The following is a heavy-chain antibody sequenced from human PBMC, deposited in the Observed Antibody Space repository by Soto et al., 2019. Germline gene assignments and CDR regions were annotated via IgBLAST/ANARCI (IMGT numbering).Heavy chain of an antibody. CDR1: GGSISSAGHY. V-gene: IGHV4-31*03. J-gene: IGHJ6*02. CDR3: ARESGGYDSSTRYGLDV. Sequence: LSLTCSVSGGSISSAGHYWTWIRQQPGKGLEWIGYIYYSGSTDYNPSLKSRVTISVDRSKNQFSLNLSSVTAADTAIYYCARESGGYDSSTRYGLDVWGQGTTVTVSS. D-gene: IGHD6-25*01. CDR2: IYYSGST.